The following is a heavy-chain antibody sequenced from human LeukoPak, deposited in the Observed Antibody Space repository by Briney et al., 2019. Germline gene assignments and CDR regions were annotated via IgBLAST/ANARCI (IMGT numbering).Heavy chain of an antibody. CDR2: ISSSGITI. D-gene: IGHD1-26*01. Sequence: GGSLRLSCAASGFTFSSYEMNWVRQAPGKGLEWVSYISSSGITIYYADSVKGRFTISRDNAKNSLYLQMNSLRAEDTAVYYCAREDSGSYDYWGQGTLVTVSS. V-gene: IGHV3-48*03. CDR3: AREDSGSYDY. CDR1: GFTFSSYE. J-gene: IGHJ4*02.